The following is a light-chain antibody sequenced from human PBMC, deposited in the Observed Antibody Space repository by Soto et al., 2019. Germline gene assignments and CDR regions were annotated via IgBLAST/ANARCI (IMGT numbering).Light chain of an antibody. Sequence: EIVMTQSPATLSVSPGERVTLSCRASQSIYNKVAWYQQKPGQAPRLLIYGASTRATGISARFSGSGSGTEFTLTISSLQSQDFAVYYCQQYNNWPPITFGQGTRLEIK. CDR3: QQYNNWPPIT. CDR1: QSIYNK. CDR2: GAS. J-gene: IGKJ5*01. V-gene: IGKV3-15*01.